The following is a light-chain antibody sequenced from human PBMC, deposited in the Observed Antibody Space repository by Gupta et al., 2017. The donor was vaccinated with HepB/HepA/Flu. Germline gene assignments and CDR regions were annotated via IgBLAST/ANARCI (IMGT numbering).Light chain of an antibody. CDR3: QQYVTSPPGYT. CDR2: AAS. J-gene: IGKJ2*01. V-gene: IGKV3-20*01. Sequence: EIVLTQSPGTLSLSPGERATLSCKTSQSGSSTFLAWYQQKPGQAPRLLISAASNRATGIPDRFSGSGSGTDFALTINILEPEDFAVYYCQQYVTSPPGYTFGQGTKLEIK. CDR1: QSGSSTF.